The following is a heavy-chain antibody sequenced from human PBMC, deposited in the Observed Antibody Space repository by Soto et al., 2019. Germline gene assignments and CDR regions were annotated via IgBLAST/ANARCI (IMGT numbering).Heavy chain of an antibody. J-gene: IGHJ4*02. CDR2: INRSGST. D-gene: IGHD3-22*01. Sequence: ETLSLTCAVYGGSFSGYYWSWIRQPPGKGLEWIGDINRSGSTYYNPSLKSRVTISVDTSKNQFSLKLSSVTAADTAVYHCARGRYYYDSTGYCLFDYWGQGTLVTVSS. V-gene: IGHV4-34*01. CDR3: ARGRYYYDSTGYCLFDY. CDR1: GGSFSGYY.